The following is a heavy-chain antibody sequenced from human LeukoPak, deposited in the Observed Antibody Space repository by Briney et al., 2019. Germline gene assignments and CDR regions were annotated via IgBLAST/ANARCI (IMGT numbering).Heavy chain of an antibody. CDR1: GGSISSSSYY. V-gene: IGHV4-39*07. D-gene: IGHD3-10*01. CDR2: IYYSGST. J-gene: IGHJ4*02. CDR3: ARTPVMVRGVTYPI. Sequence: SETLSLTCTVSGGSISSSSYYWGWIRQPPGKGLEWIGSIYYSGSTYYNPSLKSRVTISVDTSKNQFSLKLSSVTAADTAVYYCARTPVMVRGVTYPIWGQGTLVTVSS.